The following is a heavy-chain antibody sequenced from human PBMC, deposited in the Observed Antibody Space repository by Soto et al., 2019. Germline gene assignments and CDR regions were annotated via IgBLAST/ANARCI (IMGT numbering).Heavy chain of an antibody. CDR2: ISGSGGST. CDR3: AKAYLRTSWAYGMDV. V-gene: IGHV3-23*01. Sequence: GGSLRLSCAASGFTFSSYAMSWVRQAPGKGLEWVSAISGSGGSTYYADSVKGRFTISRDNSKNTLYLQMNSLRAEDTAVYYCAKAYLRTSWAYGMDVWGQGTTVTVSS. J-gene: IGHJ6*02. CDR1: GFTFSSYA. D-gene: IGHD2-2*01.